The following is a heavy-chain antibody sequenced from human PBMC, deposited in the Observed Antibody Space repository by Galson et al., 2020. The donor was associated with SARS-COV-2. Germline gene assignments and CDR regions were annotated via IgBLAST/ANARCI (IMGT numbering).Heavy chain of an antibody. V-gene: IGHV1-3*01. CDR2: INAGNGNT. CDR3: ARDGQQLVHSDAFDI. J-gene: IGHJ3*02. Sequence: ASVKVSCKASGYTFTSYAMHWVRQAPGQRLEWMGWINAGNGNTKYSQKFQGRVTITRDTSASTAYMELSSLRSEDTAVYYCARDGQQLVHSDAFDIWGQGTMVTVSS. CDR1: GYTFTSYA. D-gene: IGHD6-13*01.